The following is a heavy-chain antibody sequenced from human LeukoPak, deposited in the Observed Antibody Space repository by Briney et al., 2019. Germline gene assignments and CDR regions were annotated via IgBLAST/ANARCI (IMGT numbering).Heavy chain of an antibody. J-gene: IGHJ6*02. CDR3: ARAGRTHFYSGMDV. CDR2: IKQDGSEK. Sequence: PGGSLRLSCAASGFSFGSYWMSWVRQAPGKGLEGVANIKQDGSEKYYVDSVKGRFTISRDNAKNSLYLQMNSLRAEDTAVYYCARAGRTHFYSGMDVWGQGTTVTVSS. V-gene: IGHV3-7*01. CDR1: GFSFGSYW.